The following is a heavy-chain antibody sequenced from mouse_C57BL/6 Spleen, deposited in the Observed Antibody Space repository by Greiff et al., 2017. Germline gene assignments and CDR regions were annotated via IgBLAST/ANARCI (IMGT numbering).Heavy chain of an antibody. V-gene: IGHV1-42*01. Sequence: VHVKQSGPELVKPGASVKISCKASGYSFTGYYMNWVKQSPEKSLEWIGEINPSTGGTTYNQKFKAKATLTVDKSSSTAYMQLKSLTSEDSAVYYCARGDYGRGYWGQGTTLTVSS. CDR3: ARGDYGRGY. J-gene: IGHJ2*01. CDR1: GYSFTGYY. D-gene: IGHD1-1*01. CDR2: INPSTGGT.